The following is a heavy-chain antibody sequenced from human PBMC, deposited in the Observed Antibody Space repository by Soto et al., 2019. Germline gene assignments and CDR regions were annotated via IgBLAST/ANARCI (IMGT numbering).Heavy chain of an antibody. CDR2: IGTAGDT. CDR1: GFTFSSYD. Sequence: GGSLRLSCAASGFTFSSYDMHWVRQATGKGLEWVSAIGTAGDTYYPGSVKGRFTISRENAKNSLYLQMNSLRAGDTAVYYCARSPYCSSTSCYGTGPTPVDYWGQGTLVTVSS. CDR3: ARSPYCSSTSCYGTGPTPVDY. D-gene: IGHD2-2*01. V-gene: IGHV3-13*01. J-gene: IGHJ4*02.